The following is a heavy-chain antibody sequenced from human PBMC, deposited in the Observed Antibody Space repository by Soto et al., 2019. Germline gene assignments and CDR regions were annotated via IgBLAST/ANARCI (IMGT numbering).Heavy chain of an antibody. D-gene: IGHD5-12*01. V-gene: IGHV3-30*18. J-gene: IGHJ4*02. CDR1: GFTFSSCG. CDR2: VTYEENEI. CDR3: VKEQSSGYWRTADY. Sequence: QVQLVESGGGVIQPGRSLRLSCAASGFTFSSCGMHWVRQAPGKGLEWVAVVTYEENEIHYADSVKGRFTISRDNSKNMVYLEMDSLRVEDTAGYYCVKEQSSGYWRTADYWGQGTLITVSS.